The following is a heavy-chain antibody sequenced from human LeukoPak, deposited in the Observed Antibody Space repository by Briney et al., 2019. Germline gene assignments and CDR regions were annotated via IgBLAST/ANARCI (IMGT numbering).Heavy chain of an antibody. V-gene: IGHV1-69*06. Sequence: SVKVSCKASRETFSSYAISWVRQAPGQGLEGMGGIIPVFGTTSYAQKSQDRITITADKTTYTAFMELSSLGSEDTAVYYCARAVTSNILGAFDIWGRGTLVTVSS. D-gene: IGHD2-21*02. CDR1: RETFSSYA. CDR3: ARAVTSNILGAFDI. CDR2: IIPVFGTT. J-gene: IGHJ3*02.